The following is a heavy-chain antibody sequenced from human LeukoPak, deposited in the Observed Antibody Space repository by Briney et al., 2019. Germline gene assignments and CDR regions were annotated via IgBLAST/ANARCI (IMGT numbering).Heavy chain of an antibody. Sequence: GESLRLSCVASGLTFSGQWLNWVRQASGQGLEWVANIKHDGREKYYVDSVKGRFAISRDDGQNSLSLHMNSVRAEDTAVYYCGYTNNFYHWGQGALVVVSA. CDR2: IKHDGREK. V-gene: IGHV3-7*01. D-gene: IGHD3-16*02. CDR1: GLTFSGQW. J-gene: IGHJ4*02. CDR3: GYTNNFYH.